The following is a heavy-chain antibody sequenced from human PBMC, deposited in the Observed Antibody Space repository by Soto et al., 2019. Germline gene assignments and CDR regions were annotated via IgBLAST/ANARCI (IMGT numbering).Heavy chain of an antibody. CDR2: ISSSSSYT. CDR3: AVGYSSGWYLY. Sequence: RGSLRLSCAASGFTFSDYYMSWIRQAPGKGLEWVSYISSSSSYTNYADSVKGRFTISRDNAKNSLYLQMNSLRAEDTAVYYCAVGYSSGWYLYWGQGTLVTVSS. J-gene: IGHJ4*02. CDR1: GFTFSDYY. D-gene: IGHD6-19*01. V-gene: IGHV3-11*03.